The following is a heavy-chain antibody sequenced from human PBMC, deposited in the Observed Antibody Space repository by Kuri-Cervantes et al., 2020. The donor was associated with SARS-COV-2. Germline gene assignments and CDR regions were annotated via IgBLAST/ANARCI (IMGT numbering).Heavy chain of an antibody. CDR3: TMGIPAAREDYYYYGMDV. J-gene: IGHJ6*02. V-gene: IGHV3-15*07. CDR1: GFTFSNAW. D-gene: IGHD2-2*01. Sequence: GGSLRLSCAASGFTFSNAWMNWVRQAPGKGLEWVGRIKSKTDGGTTGYAAPVKGRFTISRDDSKNTLYLQMNSLKTEDTAVYYCTMGIPAAREDYYYYGMDVWGQGTTVTVSS. CDR2: IKSKTDGGTT.